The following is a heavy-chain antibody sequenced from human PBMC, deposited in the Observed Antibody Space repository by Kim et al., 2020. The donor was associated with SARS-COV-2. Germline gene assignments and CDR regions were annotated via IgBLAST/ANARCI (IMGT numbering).Heavy chain of an antibody. Sequence: ASVKVSCKASGYTFTTYAMHWVRQAPGQRLEWMGWINCGNGNTTNSQKFQDRVTITRYTSASSAYMELSRLISADTAAYYCAREGWSSGRRQEGMDVWGK. J-gene: IGHJ6*04. CDR2: INCGNGNT. CDR3: AREGWSSGRRQEGMDV. V-gene: IGHV1-3*01. CDR1: GYTFTTYA. D-gene: IGHD3-10*01.